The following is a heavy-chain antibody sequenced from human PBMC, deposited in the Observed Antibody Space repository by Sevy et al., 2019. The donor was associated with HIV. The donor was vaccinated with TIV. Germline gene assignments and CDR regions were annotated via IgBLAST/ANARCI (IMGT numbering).Heavy chain of an antibody. Sequence: ASVKVSCKASGYTFTGYYMHWVRQAPGQGLEWMGRINPNSGGTNYAQEFQGRVTMTRDTSISTAYMELSRLRSDDTAVYYCARVGRYCSGGSCYDRRFDYWGQGTLVTVSS. CDR1: GYTFTGYY. D-gene: IGHD2-15*01. CDR2: INPNSGGT. J-gene: IGHJ4*02. V-gene: IGHV1-2*06. CDR3: ARVGRYCSGGSCYDRRFDY.